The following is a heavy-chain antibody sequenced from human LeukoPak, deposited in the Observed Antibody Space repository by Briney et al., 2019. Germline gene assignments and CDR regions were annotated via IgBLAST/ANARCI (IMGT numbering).Heavy chain of an antibody. J-gene: IGHJ4*02. CDR2: IKAKAHGGTI. CDR3: TTDGVGVEGATYDN. Sequence: GGSLGLSCAASGFTFTNAWMAWVRQAPGKGLEWVGRIKAKAHGGTIEYAAPVKGRFTISRDDSKNTLYLQMNSLKTEDTAVYYCTTDGVGVEGATYDNWGQGTLVSVSS. CDR1: GFTFTNAW. D-gene: IGHD1-26*01. V-gene: IGHV3-15*01.